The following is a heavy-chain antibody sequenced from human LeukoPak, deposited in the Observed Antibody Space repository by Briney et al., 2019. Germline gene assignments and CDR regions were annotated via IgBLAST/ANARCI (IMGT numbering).Heavy chain of an antibody. V-gene: IGHV4-38-2*02. CDR2: INHSGST. J-gene: IGHJ6*03. CDR3: ARHAGATHYYYYYMDV. D-gene: IGHD1-26*01. Sequence: SETLSLTCSVSGYSISSAYYWGWIRQPPGEGLEWIGEINHSGSTNYNPSLKSRVTISVDTSKNQFSLKLSSVTAADTAVYYCARHAGATHYYYYYMDVWGKGTTVTISS. CDR1: GYSISSAYY.